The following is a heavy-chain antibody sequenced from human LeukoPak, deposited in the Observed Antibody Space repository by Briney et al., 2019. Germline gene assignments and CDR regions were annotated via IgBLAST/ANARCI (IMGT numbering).Heavy chain of an antibody. Sequence: PSETLSLTCTVSGGSISSGSYYWSWIRQPAGKGLEWIGRIYTSGSTNYNPSLKSRVTISVDTSKNQFSLKLSYVTAADTAVYYCARDWSIGGGSDDWGQGTLVTVSS. V-gene: IGHV4-61*02. CDR1: GGSISSGSYY. CDR3: ARDWSIGGGSDD. J-gene: IGHJ4*02. CDR2: IYTSGST. D-gene: IGHD2-8*02.